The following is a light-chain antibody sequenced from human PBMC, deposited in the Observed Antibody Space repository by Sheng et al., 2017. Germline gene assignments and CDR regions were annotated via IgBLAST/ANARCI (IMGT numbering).Light chain of an antibody. J-gene: IGLJ1*01. V-gene: IGLV6-57*03. CDR2: EDD. CDR1: SGSVASSY. CDR3: QSSDSSNFYV. Sequence: NFMLTQPHSVSESPGKTVTISCTRSSGSVASSYVQWYQQRPGSAPTSLIYEDDQRPSGVPDRFSGSIDSSSNSASLTISGLKTEDEADYYCQSSDSSNFYVFGTGTKVTVL.